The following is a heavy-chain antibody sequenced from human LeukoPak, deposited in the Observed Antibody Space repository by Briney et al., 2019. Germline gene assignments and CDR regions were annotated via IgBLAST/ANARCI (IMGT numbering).Heavy chain of an antibody. CDR1: GFSFSSYA. V-gene: IGHV3-23*01. D-gene: IGHD3-10*01. CDR3: AKGLYHYYGSGTYTLDF. Sequence: GGSLRLSCAASGFSFSSYAMTWVRQAPGKGLELVSAISGSGTGTYYADSVKGRFTISRDNSKNTLYLQMGSLRAEDTAVYYCAKGLYHYYGSGTYTLDFWGQGTQVTVSS. CDR2: ISGSGTGT. J-gene: IGHJ4*02.